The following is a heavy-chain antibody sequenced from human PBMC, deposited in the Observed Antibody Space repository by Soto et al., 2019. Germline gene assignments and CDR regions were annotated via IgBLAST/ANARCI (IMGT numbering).Heavy chain of an antibody. CDR1: GGSISSGGYY. CDR3: ARARGDYDLFLGGQDWYFDL. J-gene: IGHJ2*01. V-gene: IGHV4-31*03. D-gene: IGHD3-22*01. CDR2: IYYSGST. Sequence: QVQLQESGPGLVKPSQTLSLTCTVSGGSISSGGYYWSWIRQHPGKGLEWIGYIYYSGSTYYNPSLKSRVTISVDTSKNQFSLKLSSVTAADTAVYYCARARGDYDLFLGGQDWYFDLWGRGTLVTVSS.